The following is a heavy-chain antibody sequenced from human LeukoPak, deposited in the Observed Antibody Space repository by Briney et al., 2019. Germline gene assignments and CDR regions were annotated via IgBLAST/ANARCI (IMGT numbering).Heavy chain of an antibody. D-gene: IGHD2/OR15-2a*01. CDR1: GGSISSGAYY. V-gene: IGHV4-31*03. CDR2: IYFSGST. CDR3: AREVIEDWFDP. Sequence: PSGALSLTCTVSGGSISSGAYYWNWIRQHAGKGLEWIGYIYFSGSTYYNPSLKSRVTMSVDTSKNQFSLKLSSVTAADTAVYYCAREVIEDWFDPWGQGTLVTVSS. J-gene: IGHJ5*02.